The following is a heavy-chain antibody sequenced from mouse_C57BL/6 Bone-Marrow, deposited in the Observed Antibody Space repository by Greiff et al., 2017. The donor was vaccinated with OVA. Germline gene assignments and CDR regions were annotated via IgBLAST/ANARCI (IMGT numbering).Heavy chain of an antibody. J-gene: IGHJ1*03. CDR1: GYTFTSYW. CDR3: ARWGYDYAYWYFDV. Sequence: QVQLQQPGTDLVKPGASVKLSCKASGYTFTSYWMHWVKQRPGQGLEWIGNINPSNGGTNYNEKFKSKATLTVDKSSSTAYMQLSSLTSEDSAVYDCARWGYDYAYWYFDVWGTGTTVTVSS. D-gene: IGHD2-4*01. CDR2: INPSNGGT. V-gene: IGHV1-53*01.